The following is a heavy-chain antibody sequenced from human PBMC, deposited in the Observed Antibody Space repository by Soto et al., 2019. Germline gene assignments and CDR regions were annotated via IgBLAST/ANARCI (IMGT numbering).Heavy chain of an antibody. D-gene: IGHD3-22*01. CDR2: ISGSGGST. Sequence: GGSLRLSCAASGFTFSSYAMSWVRQAPGKGLEWVSAISGSGGSTYYADSVKGRFTISRDNSKNTLYLQMNSLRAEDTAVYYCAKDRPSGYYDSSGYRQVYWGQGTLVTVSS. CDR3: AKDRPSGYYDSSGYRQVY. CDR1: GFTFSSYA. V-gene: IGHV3-23*01. J-gene: IGHJ4*02.